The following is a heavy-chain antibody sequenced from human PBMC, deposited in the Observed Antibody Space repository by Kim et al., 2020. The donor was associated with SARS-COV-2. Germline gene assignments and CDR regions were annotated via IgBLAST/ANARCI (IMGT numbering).Heavy chain of an antibody. V-gene: IGHV3-23*01. Sequence: GGSLRLSCAASGFTFSSYAMSWVRQAPGKGLEWVSAISGSGGSTYYADSVKGRFTISRDNSKNTLYLQMNSLRAEDTAVYYCAKVGGHCSSTSCVHYFDYWGQGTLVTVSS. J-gene: IGHJ4*02. CDR2: ISGSGGST. CDR3: AKVGGHCSSTSCVHYFDY. D-gene: IGHD2-2*01. CDR1: GFTFSSYA.